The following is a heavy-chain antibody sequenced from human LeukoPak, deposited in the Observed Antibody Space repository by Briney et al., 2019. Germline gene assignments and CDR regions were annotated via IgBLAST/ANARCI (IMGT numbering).Heavy chain of an antibody. D-gene: IGHD3-10*01. V-gene: IGHV3-7*01. CDR3: ARDYSPSSGSHSDDAFDI. J-gene: IGHJ3*02. CDR2: IKGDGSKK. Sequence: GGSLRLSCAASGFTFSDSWMIWVRQAPGKGLEWVANIKGDGSKKYYVDSVKGQFTISRYNAKNSLYLQMNTLRAEDTAVYYCARDYSPSSGSHSDDAFDIWAQGTMVTVSS. CDR1: GFTFSDSW.